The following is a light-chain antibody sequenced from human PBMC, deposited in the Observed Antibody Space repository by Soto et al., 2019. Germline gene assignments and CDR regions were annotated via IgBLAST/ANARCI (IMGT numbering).Light chain of an antibody. CDR3: QQYNNCPPT. Sequence: ERVMTQAPVTLSVSPGERATLSCKASQSVSRYLAWYQQKPGQAPRLLIYGASTRATNSPARFSGSGSGTEFTLTISSLRSEDFAVYYCQQYNNCPPTFGQGTKVDI. CDR1: QSVSRY. V-gene: IGKV3-15*01. J-gene: IGKJ1*01. CDR2: GAS.